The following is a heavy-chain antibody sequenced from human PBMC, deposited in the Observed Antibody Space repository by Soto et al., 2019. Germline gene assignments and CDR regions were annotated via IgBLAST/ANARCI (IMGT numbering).Heavy chain of an antibody. V-gene: IGHV3-30-3*01. CDR3: AREYYYDSSGYYYVWYYYYYGMDV. J-gene: IGHJ6*02. Sequence: QVQLVESGGGVVQPGRSLRLSCAASGFTFSSYAMHWVRQAPGKGLEWVAVISYDGSNKYYADSVKGRFTISRDNSKNTLYVQMNSLRAEDTAVYYCAREYYYDSSGYYYVWYYYYYGMDVWGQGTTVTVSS. CDR1: GFTFSSYA. CDR2: ISYDGSNK. D-gene: IGHD3-22*01.